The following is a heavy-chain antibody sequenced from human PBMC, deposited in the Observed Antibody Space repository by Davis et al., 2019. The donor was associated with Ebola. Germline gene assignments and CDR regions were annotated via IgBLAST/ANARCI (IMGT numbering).Heavy chain of an antibody. J-gene: IGHJ6*02. CDR1: GFTFSSYS. Sequence: AGSLTLSCAASGFTFSSYSMNWVRQAPGTGLEWVSYISSSSSTIYYADSVKGRFTISRDNAKNSLYLQMNSLRADDTAVYYCHPLVPAARTDYGMDVWGQGTTVTVSS. CDR3: HPLVPAARTDYGMDV. V-gene: IGHV3-48*04. CDR2: ISSSSSTI. D-gene: IGHD2-2*01.